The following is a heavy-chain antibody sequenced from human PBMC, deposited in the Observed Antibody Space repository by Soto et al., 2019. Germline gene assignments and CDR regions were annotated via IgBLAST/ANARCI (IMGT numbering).Heavy chain of an antibody. CDR1: GFTFSSYA. CDR2: ISYDGSNK. D-gene: IGHD2-15*01. Sequence: GSLRLSCAASGFTFSSYAMHWVRQAPGKGLEWVAVISYDGSNKYYADSVKGRFTISRDNSKNTLYLQMNSLRAEDTAVYYCARGGYSGPISDRGSFDYWGQGTLVTVSS. CDR3: ARGGYSGPISDRGSFDY. J-gene: IGHJ4*02. V-gene: IGHV3-30-3*01.